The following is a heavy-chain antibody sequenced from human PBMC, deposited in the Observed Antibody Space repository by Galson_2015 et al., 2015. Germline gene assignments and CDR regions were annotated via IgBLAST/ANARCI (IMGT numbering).Heavy chain of an antibody. J-gene: IGHJ4*02. CDR1: GFTFSSYG. D-gene: IGHD3-9*01. V-gene: IGHV3-30*18. CDR2: ISYDGSNK. Sequence: SLRLSCAASGFTFSSYGMHWVRQAPGKGLEWVAVISYDGSNKYYADSVKGRFTISRDNSKNTLYLQMNSLRAEDTAVYYCAKEAHYDILTGYSDSFDYWGQGTLVTVSS. CDR3: AKEAHYDILTGYSDSFDY.